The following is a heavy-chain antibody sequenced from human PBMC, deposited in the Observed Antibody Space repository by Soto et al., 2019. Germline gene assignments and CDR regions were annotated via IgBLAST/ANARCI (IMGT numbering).Heavy chain of an antibody. CDR1: GFTFTSSA. J-gene: IGHJ4*02. D-gene: IGHD2-15*01. Sequence: SVKVSCKASGFTFTSSAMQWVRQARGQRLEWIGWIVVGSGNTNYAQKFQERVTITRDMSTSTAYMELSGLKSEDTAVYYCAREGRDGGSPIDYWGQGTQVTVSS. CDR2: IVVGSGNT. CDR3: AREGRDGGSPIDY. V-gene: IGHV1-58*02.